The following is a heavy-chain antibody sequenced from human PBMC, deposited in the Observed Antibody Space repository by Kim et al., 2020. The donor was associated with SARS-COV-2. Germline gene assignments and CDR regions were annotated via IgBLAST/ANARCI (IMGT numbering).Heavy chain of an antibody. V-gene: IGHV4-34*01. CDR3: ARGSGMSYRAAAGGALDY. CDR1: GGSFSGYY. J-gene: IGHJ4*02. Sequence: SETLSLTCAVYGGSFSGYYWSWIRQPPGKGLEWIGEINHSGSTNYNPSLKSRVTISVDTSKNQFSLKLSSVTAADTAVYYCARGSGMSYRAAAGGALDYWGQGTLVTVSS. CDR2: INHSGST. D-gene: IGHD6-13*01.